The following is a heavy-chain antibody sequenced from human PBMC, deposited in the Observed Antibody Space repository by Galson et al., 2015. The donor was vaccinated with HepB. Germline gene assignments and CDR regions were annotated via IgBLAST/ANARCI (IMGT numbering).Heavy chain of an antibody. CDR3: VKDRNRPYSSSWAYFDY. CDR1: GFTFSSYA. Sequence: SLRLSCAASGFTFSSYAMHWVRQAPGKGLEYVSAISSNEGRKYYADSVKGGFTISRDNSKNTLYLQMSSLRAEDTAVYYCVKDRNRPYSSSWAYFDYWGQGTLVTVSS. D-gene: IGHD6-13*01. J-gene: IGHJ4*02. V-gene: IGHV3-64D*06. CDR2: ISSNEGRK.